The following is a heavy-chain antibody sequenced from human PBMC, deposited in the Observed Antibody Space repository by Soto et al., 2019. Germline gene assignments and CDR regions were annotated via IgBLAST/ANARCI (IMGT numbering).Heavy chain of an antibody. Sequence: EVQLLESGGGLAQLGGSVRLSCAASGFTFNSSAISGYCLSWVRQAPGKGLEWVSTLSSSGVYTYHADSVKGRFTISRDSSKSTVYLQMNSLRAEDAAVYYCAKSHGRYLQSAFDVWGQGTTVTVSS. V-gene: IGHV3-23*01. J-gene: IGHJ6*02. D-gene: IGHD1-1*01. CDR2: LSSSGVYT. CDR3: AKSHGRYLQSAFDV. CDR1: GFTFNSSA.